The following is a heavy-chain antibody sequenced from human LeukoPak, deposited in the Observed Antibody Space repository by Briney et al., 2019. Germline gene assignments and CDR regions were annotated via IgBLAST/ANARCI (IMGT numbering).Heavy chain of an antibody. CDR1: GGSISSSNW. Sequence: PSGTLSLTRAVSGGSISSSNWWSWVRQPPGKGLEWIGEIYHSGSTNYNPSLKSRVTISVDKSKNQFSLKLSSVTAADTAVYYCASGPVSGRVRIQLWLPYRYWGQGTLVTVSS. J-gene: IGHJ4*02. CDR2: IYHSGST. D-gene: IGHD5-18*01. CDR3: ASGPVSGRVRIQLWLPYRY. V-gene: IGHV4-4*02.